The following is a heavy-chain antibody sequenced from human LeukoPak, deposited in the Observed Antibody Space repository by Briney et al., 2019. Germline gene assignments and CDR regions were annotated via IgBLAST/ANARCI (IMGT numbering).Heavy chain of an antibody. J-gene: IGHJ4*02. Sequence: GGSLRLSCAGSGCTFSTYEMNWVRQAPGKGLEWVSYISGSGSTIYYADSVKGRFTVSRDNAKTSLYLQMNSLRVEDTAVYYCARDSPMLRGVTGYWGEGTLVIVSS. D-gene: IGHD3-10*01. V-gene: IGHV3-48*03. CDR1: GCTFSTYE. CDR3: ARDSPMLRGVTGY. CDR2: ISGSGSTI.